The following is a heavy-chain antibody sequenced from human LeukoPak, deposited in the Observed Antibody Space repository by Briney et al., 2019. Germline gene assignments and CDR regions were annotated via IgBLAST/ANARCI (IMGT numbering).Heavy chain of an antibody. Sequence: SQTLSLTCAISGDSVSSNSVAWNWIRQSPSRGLEWLGRTYYESKWYNDYAVSVERRITINPDTSKNQFSLQLNSMTPEDTAVYYCARWGHSSHVFDVWGQGTVGTVSS. V-gene: IGHV6-1*01. J-gene: IGHJ3*01. CDR2: TYYESKWYN. CDR1: GDSVSSNSVA. D-gene: IGHD3-16*01. CDR3: ARWGHSSHVFDV.